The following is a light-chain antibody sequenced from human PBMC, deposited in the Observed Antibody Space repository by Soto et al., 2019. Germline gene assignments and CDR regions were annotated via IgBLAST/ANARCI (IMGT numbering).Light chain of an antibody. CDR3: QQYYSYPRT. Sequence: AIRMTQSPSSFPASTGDRVTITCRASRGISSYLAWYQQKPGKAPKPLIYAASTLQSGVPARFSGSGSGTDFTLTISCLQSEDFATYYCQQYYSYPRTFGQGTKVDIK. CDR2: AAS. CDR1: RGISSY. J-gene: IGKJ1*01. V-gene: IGKV1-8*01.